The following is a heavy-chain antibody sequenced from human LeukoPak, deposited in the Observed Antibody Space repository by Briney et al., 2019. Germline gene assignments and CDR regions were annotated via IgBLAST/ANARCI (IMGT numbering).Heavy chain of an antibody. CDR1: GGSNSRSDYF. CDR2: MNSRGST. J-gene: IGHJ5*02. Sequence: SETLSLTRTASGGSNSRSDYFGSWIRQPAGKGLEWIGRMNSRGSTNYNGSLKSRVTLSVDTSKNHFSLKLTSVTVADTAVYYCARYRLGWFDPWGQGTVVTVSS. CDR3: ARYRLGWFDP. D-gene: IGHD6-25*01. V-gene: IGHV4-61*02.